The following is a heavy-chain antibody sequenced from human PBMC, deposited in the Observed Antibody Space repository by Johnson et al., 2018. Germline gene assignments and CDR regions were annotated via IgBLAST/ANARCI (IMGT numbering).Heavy chain of an antibody. D-gene: IGHD3-10*01. V-gene: IGHV3-NL1*01. CDR3: AIFYGSGSFYYYGMDV. CDR2: IYSGGST. J-gene: IGHJ6*02. CDR1: GFTFSSYG. Sequence: QVQLVESGGGVVQPGRSLRLSCAASGFTFSSYGMHWVRQAPGKGLEWVAVIYSGGSTYYADSVKGRFTISRANSKNTLYLQMNSLRAEDTAVYYCAIFYGSGSFYYYGMDVWGQGTTVTVSS.